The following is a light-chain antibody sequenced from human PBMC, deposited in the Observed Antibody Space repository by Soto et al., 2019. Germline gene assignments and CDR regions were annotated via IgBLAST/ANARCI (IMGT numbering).Light chain of an antibody. CDR1: QGISTY. CDR3: QQYNSYWT. Sequence: DIQMTQSPSSLSASVGDRVTITCRASQGISTYLNWYQQKPGKAPKLLIYAASSLQSGVPSRFSGSGSETDFTLTISSLQPDDFATYYCQQYNSYWTFGQGTKVDIK. V-gene: IGKV1-39*01. J-gene: IGKJ1*01. CDR2: AAS.